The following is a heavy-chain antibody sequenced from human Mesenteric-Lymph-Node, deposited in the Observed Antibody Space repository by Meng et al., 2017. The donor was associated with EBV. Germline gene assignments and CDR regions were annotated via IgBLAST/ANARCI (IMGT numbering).Heavy chain of an antibody. J-gene: IGHJ4*02. CDR2: INAGEST. CDR1: GGSFSGDY. CDR3: ARTIAGEYGDYVVPLDY. V-gene: IGHV4-34*01. Sequence: VQLEQWGAGLVRPSETLSLTCAVDGGSFSGDYWTWIRQPPGKGLEWIGEINAGESTNYNPSLKSRVTMSIDTSKNQFSLKLSSVTAADTAVYYCARTIAGEYGDYVVPLDYWGQGTLVTVSS. D-gene: IGHD4-17*01.